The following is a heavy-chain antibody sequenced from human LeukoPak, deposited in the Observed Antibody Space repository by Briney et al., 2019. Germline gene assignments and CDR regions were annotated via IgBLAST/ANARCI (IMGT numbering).Heavy chain of an antibody. J-gene: IGHJ6*02. CDR1: GYTFTSYG. Sequence: ASVKVSCKASGYTFTSYGISWVRQAPGQGLEWMGWISAYNGNTNYAQKLQGRVTMTTDTSTSTAYMELRSLRSDDTAVYYCARDLPKKDYCSSTSCYYYYGMDVWGQGTTVTVSS. CDR3: ARDLPKKDYCSSTSCYYYYGMDV. CDR2: ISAYNGNT. D-gene: IGHD2-2*01. V-gene: IGHV1-18*01.